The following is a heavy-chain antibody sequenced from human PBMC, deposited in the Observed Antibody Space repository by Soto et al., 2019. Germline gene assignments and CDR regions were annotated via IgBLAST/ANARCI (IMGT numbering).Heavy chain of an antibody. CDR1: GFIFSNSD. CDR3: ARKSNSDMSGYDYFDL. V-gene: IGHV3-21*06. Sequence: GGSLRLSCAASGFIFSNSDMTWVRQAPGKGLEYVSSINYNGIYKFYADPAKGRFTISRDNAKNSLYLQMNSLTAEDTAVYYCARKSNSDMSGYDYFDLWGRGTLVTVSS. CDR2: INYNGIYK. J-gene: IGHJ4*02. D-gene: IGHD3-22*01.